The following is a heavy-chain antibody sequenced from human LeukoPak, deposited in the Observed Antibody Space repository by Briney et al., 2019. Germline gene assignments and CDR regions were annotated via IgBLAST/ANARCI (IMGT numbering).Heavy chain of an antibody. V-gene: IGHV3-30*19. CDR3: AKSYYDSSGYRGDFDS. J-gene: IGHJ4*02. D-gene: IGHD3-22*01. CDR2: ISNDGNNK. Sequence: GGSLRLSCAASGFTFSSYGMHWVRQAPGKGLEWVAVISNDGNNKYYADSVKGRFTISRDKSKNTLYLQMNSLRAEDTAVYYCAKSYYDSSGYRGDFDSWGRGTLVTVSS. CDR1: GFTFSSYG.